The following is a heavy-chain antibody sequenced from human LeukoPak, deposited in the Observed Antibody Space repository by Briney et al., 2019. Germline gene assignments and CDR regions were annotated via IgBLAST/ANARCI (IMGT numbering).Heavy chain of an antibody. D-gene: IGHD1-1*01. CDR3: AKLPLGTGTNPNDSFDI. CDR1: GYTFTSYG. V-gene: IGHV1-18*01. J-gene: IGHJ3*02. Sequence: ASVKVSCKASGYTFTSYGISWVRQAPGQGLEWMGWISAYNGNTNYAQKLKGRVTMTTDTSTSTDYMELRSLISDNTAVYYCAKLPLGTGTNPNDSFDIWGQGTMVTVSS. CDR2: ISAYNGNT.